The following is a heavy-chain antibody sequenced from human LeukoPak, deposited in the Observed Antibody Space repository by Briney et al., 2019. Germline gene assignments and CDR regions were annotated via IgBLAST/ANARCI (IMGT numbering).Heavy chain of an antibody. CDR1: GFTFSSYE. V-gene: IGHV3-48*03. CDR2: ISSSGSTI. CDR3: AREVAAAGTGASDY. Sequence: GGSLRLSCAASGFTFSSYEMNWVHQAPGKGLEWVSYISSSGSTIYYADSVKGRFTISRDNAKNSLYLQMNSLRAEDTAVYYCAREVAAAGTGASDYWGQGTLVTVSS. J-gene: IGHJ4*02. D-gene: IGHD6-13*01.